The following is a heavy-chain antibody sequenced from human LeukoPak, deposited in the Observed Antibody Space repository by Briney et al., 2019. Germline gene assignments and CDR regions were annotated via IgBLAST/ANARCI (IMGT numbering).Heavy chain of an antibody. V-gene: IGHV2-5*02. J-gene: IGHJ4*02. D-gene: IGHD5-12*01. CDR1: GFSLSTSGVG. Sequence: SGPTLVKPTQTLTLTCTFSGFSLSTSGVGVGWIRQPPGNALEWLALIYWDDDKYYIPSLKSRLTITKDTSKNQVVLTMTNMDPVDTATYYCAHSSGHSGYDYFDYWGQGTLVTVSS. CDR2: IYWDDDK. CDR3: AHSSGHSGYDYFDY.